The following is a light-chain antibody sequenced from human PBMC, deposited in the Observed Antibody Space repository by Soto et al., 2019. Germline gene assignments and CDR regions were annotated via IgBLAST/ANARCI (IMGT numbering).Light chain of an antibody. Sequence: IQLTQSPSSLSASVGDRVTITCRASQGISSYLAWYQQKPGKAPKLLIYAASTLQSRVPSRFSGSGSGTAFTLTISRLQPEVFATYCCPQLNSYSTFGRGTKVEIK. V-gene: IGKV1-9*01. CDR2: AAS. CDR3: PQLNSYST. J-gene: IGKJ4*01. CDR1: QGISSY.